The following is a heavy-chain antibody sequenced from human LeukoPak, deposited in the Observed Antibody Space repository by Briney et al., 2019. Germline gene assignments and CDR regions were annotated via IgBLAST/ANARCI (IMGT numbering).Heavy chain of an antibody. Sequence: PGGSLSLSCAASGFTFSSFAMRWLRQAPGRGVEGVSAISGSDASAYYADSVKCRFTIARDNSKNTLYLQMNSLRAEDTAVYYCSSDSGSYAYYFDYWGQGTLVTVSS. CDR1: GFTFSSFA. J-gene: IGHJ4*02. D-gene: IGHD1-26*01. CDR3: SSDSGSYAYYFDY. V-gene: IGHV3-23*01. CDR2: ISGSDASA.